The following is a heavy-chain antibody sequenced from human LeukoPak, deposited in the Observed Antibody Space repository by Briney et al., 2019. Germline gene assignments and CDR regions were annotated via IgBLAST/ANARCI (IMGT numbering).Heavy chain of an antibody. CDR1: GYTFTGYY. Sequence: ASVKVSCKASGYTFTGYYMHWVRQAPGQGLEWMGWINPNSGGTNYAQKFQGRVTMTRDTSISTAYMELSRLRSDDTAVYYCARVSCRDSYGYACPSYYWGQGTLVTVSS. J-gene: IGHJ4*02. CDR3: ARVSCRDSYGYACPSYY. D-gene: IGHD5-18*01. CDR2: INPNSGGT. V-gene: IGHV1-2*02.